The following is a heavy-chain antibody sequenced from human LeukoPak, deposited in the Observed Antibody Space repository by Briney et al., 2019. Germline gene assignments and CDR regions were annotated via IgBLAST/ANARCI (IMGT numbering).Heavy chain of an antibody. J-gene: IGHJ4*02. CDR2: IYPGDSDT. CDR1: GYSFFTYW. V-gene: IGHV5-51*01. Sequence: GESLKISCSGSGYSFFTYWIAWVRQMPGKGLGWMGIIYPGDSDTRYSPSFQGQVTISADKSISTAYLQWSSLKASDTAMYYCARYHRYGDLTLDYWGQGTLVTVSS. D-gene: IGHD4-17*01. CDR3: ARYHRYGDLTLDY.